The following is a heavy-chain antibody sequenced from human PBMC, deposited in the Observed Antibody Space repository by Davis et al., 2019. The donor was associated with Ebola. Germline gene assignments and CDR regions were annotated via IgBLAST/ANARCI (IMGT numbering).Heavy chain of an antibody. J-gene: IGHJ4*02. CDR2: MNSNNGNT. Sequence: ASVKVSCKASGYTFPNFDFNWVRQATGQGLEWMGWMNSNNGNTGYAQKFQGRVSMTRDTSTNTAYMELSSLRSDDTAIYYCTRIYCTSGACSIHYWGQGTLVTVSS. CDR3: TRIYCTSGACSIHY. D-gene: IGHD2-8*01. V-gene: IGHV1-8*02. CDR1: GYTFPNFD.